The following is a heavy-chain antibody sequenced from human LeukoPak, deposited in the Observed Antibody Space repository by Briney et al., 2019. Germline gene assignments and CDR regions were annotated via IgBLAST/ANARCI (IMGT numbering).Heavy chain of an antibody. V-gene: IGHV4-59*12. CDR3: ARGPSAWYSLDY. J-gene: IGHJ4*02. CDR2: IYYSGST. Sequence: PSETLSLTCTVSGGSIGTYYWSWIRQPPGKGLEWIGCIYYSGSTNYNPSLKSRVTMSVDTSKNQFSLKLSSVTAADTAVYFCARGPSAWYSLDYWGQGTLVTVSS. D-gene: IGHD6-19*01. CDR1: GGSIGTYY.